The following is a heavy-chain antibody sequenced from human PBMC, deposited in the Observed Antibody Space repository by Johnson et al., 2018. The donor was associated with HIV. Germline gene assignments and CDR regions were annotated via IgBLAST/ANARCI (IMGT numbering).Heavy chain of an antibody. J-gene: IGHJ3*02. CDR2: IWYDGSKK. Sequence: QVQLVESGGGVVQPGRSLRLSCAASAFTSSSYSMHWVRQAPGKGLEWVAVIWYDGSKKHYADSVKGRFTISRDNSKNTLYLQMNSLRAEDTAVYYCAKVYSSSVPAPGIWGQGTMVTVSS. D-gene: IGHD6-6*01. V-gene: IGHV3-30*04. CDR3: AKVYSSSVPAPGI. CDR1: AFTSSSYS.